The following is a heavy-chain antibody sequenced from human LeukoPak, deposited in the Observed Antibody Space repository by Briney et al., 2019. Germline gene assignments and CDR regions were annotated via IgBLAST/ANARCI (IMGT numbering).Heavy chain of an antibody. CDR2: INHSGST. CDR3: ARGRGSSSWYRWFDP. CDR1: GGSFSGYY. J-gene: IGHJ5*02. Sequence: PSETLSLTCAVYGGSFSGYYWSWIRQPPGKGLEWIGEINHSGSTNYNPSLKSRVTISVDTSKNQFSLKLSSVTAADTAVYYCARGRGSSSWYRWFDPWGQGTLVTVSS. V-gene: IGHV4-34*01. D-gene: IGHD6-13*01.